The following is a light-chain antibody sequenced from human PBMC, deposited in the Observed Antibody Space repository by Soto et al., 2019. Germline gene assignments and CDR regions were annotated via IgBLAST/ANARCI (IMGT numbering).Light chain of an antibody. J-gene: IGKJ2*01. V-gene: IGKV3-11*01. CDR2: DAS. CDR3: QQCVDWPLYT. CDR1: RNVDTY. Sequence: EMVLTQSPATLSLSPGEEAFLSCRASRNVDTYLAWYQQKPGQTPRLLIYDASKRATGIPARFSASGSGTEFTLTISSLEPEDFAVYYCQQCVDWPLYTFGQGTKLEIK.